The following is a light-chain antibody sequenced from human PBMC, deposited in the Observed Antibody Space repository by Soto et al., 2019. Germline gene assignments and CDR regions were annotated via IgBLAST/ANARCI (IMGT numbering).Light chain of an antibody. Sequence: PGERATLSFRASLSLSGSQLAWYQQKPGQPPRLLIYGASSRATGIPDRFSGSGSGTDFTLTISRLEPEDFAVYYCQQYGSSRTFGQGTKVDIK. CDR1: LSLSGSQ. V-gene: IGKV3-20*01. CDR3: QQYGSSRT. CDR2: GAS. J-gene: IGKJ1*01.